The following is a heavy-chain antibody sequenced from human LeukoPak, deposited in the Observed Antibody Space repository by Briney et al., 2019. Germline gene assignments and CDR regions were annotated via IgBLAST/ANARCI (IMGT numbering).Heavy chain of an antibody. D-gene: IGHD6-13*01. V-gene: IGHV3-23*01. CDR3: AKSPARSSSWFDY. CDR2: IVGGAGGT. CDR1: GFTFSSHG. J-gene: IGHJ4*02. Sequence: GGSLRLSCAASGFTFSSHGMSWVRQAPGKGLEWVSGIVGGAGGTYYADSVKGRFTISRDNSKNTLYLQMNSLRAEDTAVYYCAKSPARSSSWFDYWGQGTLVTVSS.